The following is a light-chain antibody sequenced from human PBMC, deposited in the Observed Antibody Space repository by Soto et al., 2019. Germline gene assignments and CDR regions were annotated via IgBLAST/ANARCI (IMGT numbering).Light chain of an antibody. CDR3: QQSYSTPIT. Sequence: DIQMTQSPSSLSASVGDRVTITCRASQSISSYLNWYQQKPGKAPHLLIYTASSLQSGVPPRFSGSGSGTDFTLTISSLQPEDFATYYCQQSYSTPITFGQGTRLEMK. V-gene: IGKV1-39*01. CDR2: TAS. CDR1: QSISSY. J-gene: IGKJ5*01.